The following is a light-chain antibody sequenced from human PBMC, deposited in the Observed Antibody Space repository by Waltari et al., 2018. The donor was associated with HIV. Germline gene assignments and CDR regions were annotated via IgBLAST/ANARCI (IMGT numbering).Light chain of an antibody. Sequence: QSALTQPASVSGSPGQSITISCTGTTSDVGGYKYVSWYQQHPGKAPKLMIYEVTNRPAWVSFRFSGSKSGNTSSLTISGLRAEDEADYYCTSYTSRNTRVFGTGTKVTVL. CDR2: EVT. J-gene: IGLJ1*01. CDR1: TSDVGGYKY. CDR3: TSYTSRNTRV. V-gene: IGLV2-14*01.